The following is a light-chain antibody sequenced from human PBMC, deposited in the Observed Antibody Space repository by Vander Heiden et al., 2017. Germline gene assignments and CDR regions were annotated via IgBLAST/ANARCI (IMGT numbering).Light chain of an antibody. CDR3: HQYGDTAWT. V-gene: IGKV3-20*01. J-gene: IGKJ1*01. CDR1: QYVANNY. CDR2: RAS. Sequence: EIVLTQSPDTLSLSPGEAATLSCRASQYVANNYVAWYQQRPGQPPRLLFYRASSRATGVPDRFSGRGIGTDFTLTISRLEPEAFAVYHCHQYGDTAWTFGQGTKV.